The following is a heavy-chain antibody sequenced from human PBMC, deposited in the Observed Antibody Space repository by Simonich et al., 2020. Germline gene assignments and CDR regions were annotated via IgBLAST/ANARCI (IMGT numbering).Heavy chain of an antibody. V-gene: IGHV1-2*02. Sequence: QVQLVQSGAEVKKPGASVKVPCKASGYTFTGSYMHWVRKAPGQGLEWKGGINPNSGGTNYAQKVQGRVTMTRDTSISTAYMELSRLRSDDTAVYYCARSHIAAAGTGYFQHWGQGTLVTVSS. CDR1: GYTFTGSY. J-gene: IGHJ1*01. CDR3: ARSHIAAAGTGYFQH. CDR2: INPNSGGT. D-gene: IGHD6-13*01.